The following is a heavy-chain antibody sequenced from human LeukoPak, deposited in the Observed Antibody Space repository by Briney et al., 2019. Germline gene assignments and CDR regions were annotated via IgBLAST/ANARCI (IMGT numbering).Heavy chain of an antibody. CDR3: ARTKIAILGGNWLDP. D-gene: IGHD2-15*01. CDR1: GGSISSGGYY. V-gene: IGHV4-31*03. Sequence: SETLSLTCTVSGGSISSGGYYWRWIRQHPGKGLEWIGYIYYSGSTYYNPSLKSRVTISVDTSKNQFSLKLSSVTAADTAVYYCARTKIAILGGNWLDPWGQGTLVTVSS. CDR2: IYYSGST. J-gene: IGHJ5*02.